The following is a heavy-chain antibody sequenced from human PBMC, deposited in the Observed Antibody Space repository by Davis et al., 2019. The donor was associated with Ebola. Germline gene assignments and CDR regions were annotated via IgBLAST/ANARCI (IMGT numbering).Heavy chain of an antibody. Sequence: AASVKVSCKVSGYTLTELSMHWVRQAPGKGLEWMGGFDPEDGETIYAQKFQGRVTMTEDTSTGTVYMELSSLRSEDTAVYYCAREEIVVVITLFNYYGMDVWGQGTTVTVSS. J-gene: IGHJ6*02. V-gene: IGHV1-24*01. CDR3: AREEIVVVITLFNYYGMDV. D-gene: IGHD3-22*01. CDR2: FDPEDGET. CDR1: GYTLTELS.